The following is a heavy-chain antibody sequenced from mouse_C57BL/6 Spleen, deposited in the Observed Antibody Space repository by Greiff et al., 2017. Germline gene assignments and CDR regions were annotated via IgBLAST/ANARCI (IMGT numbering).Heavy chain of an antibody. V-gene: IGHV1-55*01. CDR2: IYPGSGST. D-gene: IGHD1-1*01. Sequence: QVQLQQPGAELVKPGASVKMSCKASGYTFTSYWITWVKQRPGQGLEWIGDIYPGSGSTNYNEKFKSKATLPVDTSSSTAYMQLSSLTSEDSAVYYCARSYYGSSYGYFDYWGQGTTLTVSS. CDR1: GYTFTSYW. CDR3: ARSYYGSSYGYFDY. J-gene: IGHJ2*01.